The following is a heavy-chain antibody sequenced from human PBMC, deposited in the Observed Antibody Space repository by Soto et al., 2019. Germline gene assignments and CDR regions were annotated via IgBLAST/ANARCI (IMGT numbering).Heavy chain of an antibody. CDR3: AHRVLRTVFGLVTTTAIYFDS. Sequence: QITLNESGPTVVRPTETLTLTCRFSGFSLTTSGVGVGWIRQSPGKAPEWLALIYWDDDKRYRASLKSRLTITKDTSKNQVVLTVSDLDPTDTATYYCAHRVLRTVFGLVTTTAIYFDSWGQGTPVAVSS. CDR1: GFSLTTSGVG. V-gene: IGHV2-5*02. D-gene: IGHD3-3*01. J-gene: IGHJ4*02. CDR2: IYWDDDK.